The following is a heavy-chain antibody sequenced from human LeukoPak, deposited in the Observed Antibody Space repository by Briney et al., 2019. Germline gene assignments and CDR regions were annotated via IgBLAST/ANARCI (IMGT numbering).Heavy chain of an antibody. Sequence: SETLSLTCAAYGGSFSGYYWSWLRQPPGKGLEWIGEINHSGSTNYNPSLKSRVTISVDTSKNQFSLKLSSATAADTAVYYCARGSGLLWFGELFPRFDYWGQGTLVTVSS. V-gene: IGHV4-34*01. CDR2: INHSGST. D-gene: IGHD3-10*01. CDR1: GGSFSGYY. CDR3: ARGSGLLWFGELFPRFDY. J-gene: IGHJ4*02.